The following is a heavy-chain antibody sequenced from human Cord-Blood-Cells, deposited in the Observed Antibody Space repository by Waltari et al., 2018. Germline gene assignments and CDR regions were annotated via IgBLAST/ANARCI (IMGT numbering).Heavy chain of an antibody. CDR1: GYPFTGYY. D-gene: IGHD6-13*01. CDR3: AQVLYSSSWYGGFDY. CDR2: INPNSGGT. J-gene: IGHJ4*02. V-gene: IGHV1-2*02. Sequence: QVQLVQSGAEVKKPGASVKVSCKASGYPFTGYYMHWVRQAPGQGLEWMGWINPNSGGTNYAQKFQGRVTMTRDTSISTAYMELSRLRSDDTAVYYCAQVLYSSSWYGGFDYWGQGTLVTVSS.